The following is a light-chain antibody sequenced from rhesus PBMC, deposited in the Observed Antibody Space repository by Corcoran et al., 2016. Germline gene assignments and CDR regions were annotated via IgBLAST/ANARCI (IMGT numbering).Light chain of an antibody. J-gene: IGKJ2*01. Sequence: DIQMTQSPASLSASVGDKVTITCRASQGISSWLAWYQQKPGKAPKLLIYKASSLQSGVPSRFSGSGSWTDFTLTIGSLQPEDFTTYYCLQYSSSPYSFGQATKVEIK. V-gene: IGKV1-22*01. CDR2: KAS. CDR3: LQYSSSPYS. CDR1: QGISSW.